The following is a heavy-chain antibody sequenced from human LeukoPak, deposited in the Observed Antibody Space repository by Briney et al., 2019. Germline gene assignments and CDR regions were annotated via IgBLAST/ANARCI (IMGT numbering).Heavy chain of an antibody. V-gene: IGHV1-69*06. Sequence: RASVKVSCKASGGTFSSYAISWVRQAPGQGLEWMGGIIPIFGTANYAQKFQGRVTITADKSTSTAYMELSSLRSEDTAVYYCARSLVNAFDIWGQGTMVTVSS. CDR3: ARSLVNAFDI. CDR2: IIPIFGTA. CDR1: GGTFSSYA. J-gene: IGHJ3*02. D-gene: IGHD2-21*01.